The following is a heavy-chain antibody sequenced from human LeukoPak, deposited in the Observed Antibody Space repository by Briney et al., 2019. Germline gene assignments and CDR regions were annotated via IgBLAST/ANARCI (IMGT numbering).Heavy chain of an antibody. J-gene: IGHJ6*02. CDR1: GFTFSDYY. D-gene: IGHD3-10*01. V-gene: IGHV3-11*01. CDR2: ISSSGSTI. CDR3: ARFSIDYYGSGSLYGMDV. Sequence: GGSLRLSCAASGFTFSDYYMSWIRQAPGKGLEWVSYISSSGSTIYYADSVKGRFTISRDNAKNSLYLQMNSLRAEDTAVYYCARFSIDYYGSGSLYGMDVWGQGTTVTVSS.